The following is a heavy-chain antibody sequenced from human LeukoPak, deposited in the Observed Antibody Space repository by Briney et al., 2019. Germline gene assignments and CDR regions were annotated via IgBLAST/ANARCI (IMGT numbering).Heavy chain of an antibody. CDR2: IYYSGST. D-gene: IGHD2-15*01. CDR1: GGSISSGGYY. V-gene: IGHV4-31*03. J-gene: IGHJ4*02. CDR3: ARDRIYCSGGSCYPHVDY. Sequence: SQTLSLTCTVSGGSISSGGYYWSWIRQHPGKGLEWIGYIYYSGSTYYNPSLKSRVTISVDTSKNQFFLKLSSVTAADTAVYYCARDRIYCSGGSCYPHVDYWGQGTLVTVSS.